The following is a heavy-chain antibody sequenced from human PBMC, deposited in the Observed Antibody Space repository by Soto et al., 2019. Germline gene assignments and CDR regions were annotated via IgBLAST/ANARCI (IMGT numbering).Heavy chain of an antibody. CDR1: GLTVSNAY. V-gene: IGHV3-53*01. CDR2: IYDNGTT. D-gene: IGHD3-10*01. Sequence: PGGSLRPSCPASGLTVSNAYMAWVRQAPGVGLEWVSVIYDNGTTYYADSVKGRFTISRDTSTNTLSLQMDSLRAEDTAVYYCVRPLPSGRNYGLDVWGQGTTVTV. CDR3: VRPLPSGRNYGLDV. J-gene: IGHJ6*02.